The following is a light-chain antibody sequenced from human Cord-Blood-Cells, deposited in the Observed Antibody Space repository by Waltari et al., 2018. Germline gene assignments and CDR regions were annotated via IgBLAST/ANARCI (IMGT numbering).Light chain of an antibody. J-gene: IGKJ4*01. Sequence: DIVMTQSPASLAVSLGERATIHCQSSQSVLYSSNNKNYLAWYQQKPGQPPKLLIYRASTRESGVPDRFSGSGSGTDFTLTISSLQAEDVAVYYCQQYYSTPLTFGGGTKVEIK. CDR2: RAS. CDR1: QSVLYSSNNKNY. V-gene: IGKV4-1*01. CDR3: QQYYSTPLT.